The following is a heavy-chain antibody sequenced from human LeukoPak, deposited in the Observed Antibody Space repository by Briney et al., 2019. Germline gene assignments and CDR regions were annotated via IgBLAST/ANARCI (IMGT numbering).Heavy chain of an antibody. CDR1: GGSISSYY. CDR3: ASKRIYGDGYFQH. CDR2: IYYSGST. D-gene: IGHD4-17*01. J-gene: IGHJ1*01. Sequence: PPETLSLTCTVSGGSISSYYWSWIRQPPGKGLEWIGYIYYSGSTNYNPSLKSRVTISVDTSKNQFSLKLSSVTAADTAVYYCASKRIYGDGYFQHWGQGTLVTVSS. V-gene: IGHV4-59*01.